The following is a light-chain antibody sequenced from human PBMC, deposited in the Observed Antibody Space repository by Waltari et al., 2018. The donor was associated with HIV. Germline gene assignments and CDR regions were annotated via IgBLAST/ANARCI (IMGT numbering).Light chain of an antibody. J-gene: IGLJ2*01. Sequence: QSALTQPASVSGSPGQSITISCTGTSSDVGGYNYVSWYQQHPGKAPKLMLYDVSNRPSGVSKRFSGSKSGNTASLTISGLQAEDEADYYCSSYTSSSTPLVVFGGGTKLTVL. CDR3: SSYTSSSTPLVV. CDR1: SSDVGGYNY. CDR2: DVS. V-gene: IGLV2-14*03.